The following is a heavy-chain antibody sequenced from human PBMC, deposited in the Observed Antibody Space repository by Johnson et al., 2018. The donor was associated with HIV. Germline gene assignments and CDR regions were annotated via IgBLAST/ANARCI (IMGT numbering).Heavy chain of an antibody. D-gene: IGHD1-26*01. V-gene: IGHV3-23*04. CDR3: AKGGGGGSYYRGFDI. CDR1: GFDFKSYA. CDR2: IRYSGGST. Sequence: MQLVESGGGLVQPGGSLRISCAASGFDFKSYAMTWVRQAPGQGLAWVSCIRYSGGSTFYADTVKGRFTISRDNSKSTLYLQMNSLRAEDTAVYYCAKGGGGGSYYRGFDIWGQGTMVIVSS. J-gene: IGHJ3*02.